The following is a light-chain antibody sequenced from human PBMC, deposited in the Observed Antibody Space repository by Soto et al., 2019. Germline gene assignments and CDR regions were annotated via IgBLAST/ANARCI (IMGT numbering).Light chain of an antibody. J-gene: IGKJ1*01. Sequence: EIVITQFPVTLSVSPGERATLSCRASQSVSSNLAWYQQKPGQPPRLLIERVSTRATGIPARFSGSGSGTEFTLTISSLQSEDSAVYYCQQYNNWRTFGQGTKVDIK. CDR3: QQYNNWRT. CDR1: QSVSSN. V-gene: IGKV3-15*01. CDR2: RVS.